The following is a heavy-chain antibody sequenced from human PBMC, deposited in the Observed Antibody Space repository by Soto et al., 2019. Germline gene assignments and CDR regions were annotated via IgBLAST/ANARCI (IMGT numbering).Heavy chain of an antibody. Sequence: GGSLRLSCAASGFTFSNHAMSWVRQAPRKGLEWVSAISGSGGSIFYADSVKGQFTISRDNSKNTLFLQMNSLRAEDTAVYFCAKGNYNYGDALDIRGQGTMVTVSS. CDR2: ISGSGGSI. D-gene: IGHD4-17*01. J-gene: IGHJ3*02. V-gene: IGHV3-23*01. CDR3: AKGNYNYGDALDI. CDR1: GFTFSNHA.